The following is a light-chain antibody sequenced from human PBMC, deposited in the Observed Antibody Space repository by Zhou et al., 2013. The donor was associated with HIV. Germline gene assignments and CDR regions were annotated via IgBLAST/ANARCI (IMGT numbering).Light chain of an antibody. J-gene: IGKJ4*01. CDR2: GAF. CDR3: QQRSNWPLT. V-gene: IGKV3D-20*02. CDR1: QSVSSSY. Sequence: EIVLTQSPGTLSVCRPGERATLSCRASQSVSSSYLAWYQQKPGQAPRLLIHGAFSRATGIPDRFSGSGSGTDFTLTISSLEPEDFAVYYCQQRSNWPLTFGGGTKVEIK.